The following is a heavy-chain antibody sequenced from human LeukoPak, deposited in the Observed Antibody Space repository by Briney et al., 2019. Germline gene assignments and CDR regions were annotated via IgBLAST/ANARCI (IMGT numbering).Heavy chain of an antibody. CDR2: ISGRSGTT. CDR1: GFTFSSYA. D-gene: IGHD1-7*01. V-gene: IGHV3-23*01. CDR3: AKSPGLSSNDWKYGDY. Sequence: QPGGSLRLSCAASGFTFSSYAMSWVRQAPGKGLEWVSVISGRSGTTYHADSVKGRFTVSRDNSKNTLYLQMNSLRAEDTAVYYCAKSPGLSSNDWKYGDYWGQGTKVTVCS. J-gene: IGHJ4*02.